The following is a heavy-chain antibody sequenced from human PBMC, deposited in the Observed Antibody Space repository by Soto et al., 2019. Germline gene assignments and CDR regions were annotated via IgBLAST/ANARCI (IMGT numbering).Heavy chain of an antibody. CDR3: AKRSSSSTFDY. D-gene: IGHD6-6*01. CDR2: IWYDGSNK. Sequence: ELTFSNYSMNWVRQAPGKGLEWVAVIWYDGSNKYYADSVKGRFTISRDNSKNTLYLQMNSLRAEDTAVYYCAKRSSSSTFDYWGQGTLVTVSS. V-gene: IGHV3-33*06. CDR1: ELTFSNYS. J-gene: IGHJ4*02.